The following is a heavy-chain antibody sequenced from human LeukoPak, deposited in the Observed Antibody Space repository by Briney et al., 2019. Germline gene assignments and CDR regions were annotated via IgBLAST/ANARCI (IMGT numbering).Heavy chain of an antibody. CDR2: IYPGDSDT. CDR3: ARGGSYYYDSRGGLWYPAY. CDR1: GYSFTSYW. Sequence: GESLKISCKGSGYSFTSYWIGWVRQMPGKGLEWMGIIYPGDSDTRYSPSFQGQVTISADKSISTAYLQWSSLKASDTAMYYCARGGSYYYDSRGGLWYPAYWGQGTLVTVSS. V-gene: IGHV5-51*01. J-gene: IGHJ4*02. D-gene: IGHD3-22*01.